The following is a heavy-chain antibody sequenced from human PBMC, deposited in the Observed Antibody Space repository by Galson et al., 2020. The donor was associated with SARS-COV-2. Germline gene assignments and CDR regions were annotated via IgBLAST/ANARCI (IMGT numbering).Heavy chain of an antibody. CDR2: ISWNSGSI. CDR1: GFTFDDYA. CDR3: AKLRVEYDSTEY. J-gene: IGHJ4*02. D-gene: IGHD3-22*01. V-gene: IGHV3-9*01. Sequence: GGSLRLSCAASGFTFDDYAMHWVRQAPGKGLEWVSGISWNSGSIGYADSVKGRFTISRDNAKNSLYLQMNSLRAEDTALYYCAKLRVEYDSTEYWGQGTLVTVSS.